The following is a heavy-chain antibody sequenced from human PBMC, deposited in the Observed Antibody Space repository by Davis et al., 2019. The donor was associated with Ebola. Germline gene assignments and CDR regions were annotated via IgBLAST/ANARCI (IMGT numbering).Heavy chain of an antibody. CDR3: ARGATLTGYWYFDL. CDR1: GFTFSSYW. J-gene: IGHJ2*01. Sequence: GESLKISCEASGFTFSSYWMHWVRQAPGKGLVWVSHIKSDGSSTAYADSVKGRFTISRDNAKNTLYLQMNSLRAEDTAVYYCARGATLTGYWYFDLWGRGTLVTVSS. D-gene: IGHD4-17*01. V-gene: IGHV3-74*01. CDR2: IKSDGSST.